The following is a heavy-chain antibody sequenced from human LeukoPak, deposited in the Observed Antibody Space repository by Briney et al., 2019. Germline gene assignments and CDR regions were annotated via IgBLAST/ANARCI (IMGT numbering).Heavy chain of an antibody. CDR1: GGSISSGGYY. V-gene: IGHV4-31*03. J-gene: IGHJ6*03. CDR2: IYYSGST. CDR3: ARVRTGYTHYYYMDV. Sequence: SETLSLTCTVSGGSISSGGYYWSWIRQHPGKGLEWIGYIYYSGSTYYNPSLKSRVTISVDTSKNQFSLRLSSVTAADTAVYYCARVRTGYTHYYYMDVWGKGTTVTVSS. D-gene: IGHD5-12*01.